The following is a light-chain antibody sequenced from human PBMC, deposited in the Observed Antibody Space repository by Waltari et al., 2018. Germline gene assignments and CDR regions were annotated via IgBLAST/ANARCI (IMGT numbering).Light chain of an antibody. CDR3: QQLYTYPRT. CDR2: EAS. J-gene: IGKJ2*02. V-gene: IGKV1-9*01. Sequence: DIQLTQSPSFLSASVGDRVTITCRVSQAISNYLAWYQQKPGTAPKLLIYEASTLQDGVPSRVSGSGSGTEFTLTITGLQAEDVATYYCQQLYTYPRTFGQGTKVAI. CDR1: QAISNY.